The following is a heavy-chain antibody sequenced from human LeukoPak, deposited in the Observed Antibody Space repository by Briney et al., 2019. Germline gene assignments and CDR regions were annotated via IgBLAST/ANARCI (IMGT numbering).Heavy chain of an antibody. J-gene: IGHJ4*02. V-gene: IGHV3-74*01. D-gene: IGHD6-6*01. CDR1: GFTFSSYW. CDR2: INSDGSST. Sequence: GGSLRLSCAASGFTFSSYWMHWVRQAPGKGLVWVSRINSDGSSTSYADSVKGRFTISRDNSKNMLYLHMNSLRVEDTAVYYCARGSSQQEFDYWGQGTLVTVSS. CDR3: ARGSSQQEFDY.